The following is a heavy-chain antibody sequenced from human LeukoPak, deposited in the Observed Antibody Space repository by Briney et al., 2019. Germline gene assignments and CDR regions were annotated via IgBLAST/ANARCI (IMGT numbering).Heavy chain of an antibody. CDR3: ARSPFGSITMIENWFDP. V-gene: IGHV4-39*07. D-gene: IGHD3-22*01. Sequence: SDTLSLTCTVSGASVTTTNYFWGWIRQPPGKGLECTGTVYCSGNTDCNPPLKSRVTISVDTSKNQFSLKLSSVTAADTAVYYCARSPFGSITMIENWFDPWGQGTLVTVSS. CDR1: GASVTTTNYF. J-gene: IGHJ5*02. CDR2: VYCSGNT.